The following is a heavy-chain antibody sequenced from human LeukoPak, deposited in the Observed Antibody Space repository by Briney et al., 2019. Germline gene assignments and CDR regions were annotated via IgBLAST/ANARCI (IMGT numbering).Heavy chain of an antibody. CDR2: ISHSGST. Sequence: PSETLSLTCVVYGGSFRDYFWSWIRQPPGRGLEWIGQISHSGSTNYNPSLKSRVTISVDTSENQFSLKLTSVTAADTAVYYCARGFSHWGQGTLVTVSS. CDR3: ARGFSH. J-gene: IGHJ4*02. CDR1: GGSFRDYF. V-gene: IGHV4-34*01.